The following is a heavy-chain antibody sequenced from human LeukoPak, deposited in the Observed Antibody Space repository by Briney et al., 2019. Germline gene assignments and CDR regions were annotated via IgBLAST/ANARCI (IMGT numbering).Heavy chain of an antibody. D-gene: IGHD4-17*01. CDR3: ARDYGDYFDY. CDR1: GFTFSSNW. Sequence: PGGSLRLSCAASGFTFSSNWMHWVRQAPGKGLVWVSRINSDGSTTNYADSVKGRFTISRDNSKDTLYLQMNSPGAEDTAVYYCARDYGDYFDYWGQGTLVTVSS. CDR2: INSDGSTT. J-gene: IGHJ4*02. V-gene: IGHV3-74*01.